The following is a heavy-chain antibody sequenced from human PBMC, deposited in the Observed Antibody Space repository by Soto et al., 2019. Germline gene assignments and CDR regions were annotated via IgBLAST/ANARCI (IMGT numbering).Heavy chain of an antibody. J-gene: IGHJ4*02. Sequence: EVQLVESGGGLVQPGGSLRLSCVASGFTFSNYAMNWVRQAPGKGLEWGSYISSSSSSIDYADSMKGRFTISRDNAKNSLYLQMNSLKDEDTAVYYCARERGYSYGYSDYWGQGTLVTVSS. CDR2: ISSSSSSI. V-gene: IGHV3-48*02. CDR1: GFTFSNYA. D-gene: IGHD5-18*01. CDR3: ARERGYSYGYSDY.